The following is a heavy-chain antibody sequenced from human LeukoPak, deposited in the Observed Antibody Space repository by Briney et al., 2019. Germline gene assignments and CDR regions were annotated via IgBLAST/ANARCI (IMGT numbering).Heavy chain of an antibody. CDR3: ARARAGVYMDV. CDR2: ISFSSSPI. CDR1: GFTFSSYS. V-gene: IGHV3-48*04. J-gene: IGHJ6*03. D-gene: IGHD2-8*01. Sequence: GGSLRLSCAASGFTFSSYSMNWVRQAPGKGLEWVSYISFSSSPIYYADSVKGRFTTSRDNAKNSLYLQMNSLRAEDTAMYYCARARAGVYMDVWGKGTTVTVSS.